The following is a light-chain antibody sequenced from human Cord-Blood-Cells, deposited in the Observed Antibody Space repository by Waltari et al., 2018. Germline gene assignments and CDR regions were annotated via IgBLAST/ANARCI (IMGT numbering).Light chain of an antibody. V-gene: IGLV2-14*01. J-gene: IGLJ2*01. CDR3: SSYTSSSTVV. Sequence: QPALTHPAPVPGFPGRSLTSPCLGTAGKFGGNTMSPWYQQNPGKAPKLMIYDVSNRPSGVSNRFSGSKAGNTASLTISGLQAEDEADYYCSSYTSSSTVVFGGGTKLTVL. CDR1: AGKFGGNT. CDR2: DVS.